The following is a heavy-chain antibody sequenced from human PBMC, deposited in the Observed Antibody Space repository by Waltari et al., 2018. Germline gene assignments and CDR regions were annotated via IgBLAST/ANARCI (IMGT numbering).Heavy chain of an antibody. J-gene: IGHJ4*02. CDR1: GGSISSYY. CDR3: AREFHYYDSSGYFDY. D-gene: IGHD3-22*01. CDR2: IYHSGST. V-gene: IGHV4-38-2*02. Sequence: QVQLQESGPGLVKPSETLSLTFTVSGGSISSYYWSWIRQPPGKGLEWIGSIYHSGSTYYNPSLKSRVTISVDTSKNQFSLKLSSVTAADTAVYYCAREFHYYDSSGYFDYWGQGTLVTVSS.